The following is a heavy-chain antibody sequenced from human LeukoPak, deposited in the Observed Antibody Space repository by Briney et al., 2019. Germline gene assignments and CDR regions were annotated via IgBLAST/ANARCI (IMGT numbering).Heavy chain of an antibody. J-gene: IGHJ4*02. CDR1: GFTFSSYW. CDR2: IKQDGSEK. CDR3: ATEGYNHLVYCFDC. D-gene: IGHD1-1*01. Sequence: PGGSLRLSCPASGFTFSSYWMAWVRQAPGKGLEWVANIKQDGSEKYYVDSVKGRFTISRDSAKNSLYLQMNSLRAEDTAVYYCATEGYNHLVYCFDCWGQGTLVTVSS. V-gene: IGHV3-7*01.